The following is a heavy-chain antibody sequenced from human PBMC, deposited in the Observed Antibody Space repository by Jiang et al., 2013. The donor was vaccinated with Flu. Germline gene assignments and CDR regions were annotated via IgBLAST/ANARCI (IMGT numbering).Heavy chain of an antibody. CDR2: IYPGDSDT. V-gene: IGHV5-51*01. CDR3: ARLGATNHDYFDY. J-gene: IGHJ4*02. Sequence: GAEVKKPGESLKISCKASGYSFTNYWIGWVRQMPGKGLEWVGIIYPGDSDTTYSPSFQGQVTISAVKSITTAYLQWSSLKASDTAMYYCARLGATNHDYFDYWGQGTLVTVS. D-gene: IGHD5-24*01. CDR1: GYSFTNYW.